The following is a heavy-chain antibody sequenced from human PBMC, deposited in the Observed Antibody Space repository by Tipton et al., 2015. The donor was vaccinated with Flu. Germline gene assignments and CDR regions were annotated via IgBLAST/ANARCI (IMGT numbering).Heavy chain of an antibody. CDR1: GGTFSSYA. J-gene: IGHJ6*02. V-gene: IGHV1-69*12. D-gene: IGHD2-15*01. CDR3: ARKYCSGGSCYFEDHYYYGMDV. CDR2: VIPIFGTA. Sequence: QVQLVQSGAEVKKPGSSVKVSCKASGGTFSSYAISWVRQAPGQGLEWMGGVIPIFGTANYAQKFQGRVTITADESTSTAYMELSSLRSEDTAVYYWARKYCSGGSCYFEDHYYYGMDVWGQGTTVTVSS.